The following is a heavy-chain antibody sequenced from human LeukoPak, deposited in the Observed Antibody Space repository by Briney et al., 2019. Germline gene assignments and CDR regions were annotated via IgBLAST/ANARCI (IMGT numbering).Heavy chain of an antibody. Sequence: GGSLRLSCAASGFTFSSYGMHWVRQAPGKGLEWVAVIWYDGSNKYYADSVKGRFTISRDNSKNTLYLQMNSLRAEDTAVYYCARDRGGSYSYLYYYYYGMDVWGQGTTVTASS. J-gene: IGHJ6*02. CDR3: ARDRGGSYSYLYYYYYGMDV. CDR2: IWYDGSNK. V-gene: IGHV3-33*01. D-gene: IGHD1-26*01. CDR1: GFTFSSYG.